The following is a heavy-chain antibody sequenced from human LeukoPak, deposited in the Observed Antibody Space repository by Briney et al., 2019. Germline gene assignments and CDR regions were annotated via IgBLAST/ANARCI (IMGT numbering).Heavy chain of an antibody. CDR1: GGSISSNNYY. V-gene: IGHV4-39*01. D-gene: IGHD3-22*01. CDR3: ASSPSGYWWNFDC. Sequence: SETLSLTCTDSGGSISSNNYYWGWIRQPPGKGLEWIGSIYYSGSTYNNPSLKSRVTISVDTTKNQFSLKLTSVTAADTAVYYCASSPSGYWWNFDCWGQGTLVTVSS. J-gene: IGHJ4*02. CDR2: IYYSGST.